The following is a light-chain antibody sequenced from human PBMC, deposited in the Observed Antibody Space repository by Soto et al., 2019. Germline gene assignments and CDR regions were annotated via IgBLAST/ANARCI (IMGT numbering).Light chain of an antibody. CDR3: QHYGTTPWT. Sequence: ETVLTQSPGTLSLSPGDRVTLSCRTSQSVCSRCFAWYQQKPGQSPRLLIYGASTRATGIPDRFSGSGSGTDFTLTISRLEPEDFAVYYCQHYGTTPWTFGQGTKVAIK. J-gene: IGKJ1*01. V-gene: IGKV3-20*01. CDR1: QSVCSRC. CDR2: GAS.